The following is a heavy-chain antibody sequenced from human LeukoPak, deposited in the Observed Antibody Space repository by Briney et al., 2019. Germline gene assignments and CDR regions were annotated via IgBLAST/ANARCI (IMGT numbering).Heavy chain of an antibody. CDR1: GFTFSSYS. CDR2: TSSSSSTI. CDR3: ARLRYYGMDV. J-gene: IGHJ6*02. Sequence: GGSLRLSCAASGFTFSSYSMNWVRQAPGKGPEWVSYTSSSSSTIYYADSVKSRFTISRDNAKNSLYLQMNSRRAEDTAVYYCARLRYYGMDVWGQGTTVTVSS. V-gene: IGHV3-48*04.